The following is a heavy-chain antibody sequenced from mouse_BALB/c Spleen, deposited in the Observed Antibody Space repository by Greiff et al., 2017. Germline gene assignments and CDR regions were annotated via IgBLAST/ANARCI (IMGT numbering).Heavy chain of an antibody. CDR2: IWSGGST. J-gene: IGHJ4*01. Sequence: QVQLKESGPGLVQPSQSLSITCTVSGFSLTSYGVHWVRQSPGKGLEWLGVIWSGGSTDYNAAFISRLSISKDNSTSQVFFKMNSLQANDTAIYYCARNYDYRYPYYAMDYWGQGTSVTVSS. D-gene: IGHD2-14*01. CDR3: ARNYDYRYPYYAMDY. CDR1: GFSLTSYG. V-gene: IGHV2-2*02.